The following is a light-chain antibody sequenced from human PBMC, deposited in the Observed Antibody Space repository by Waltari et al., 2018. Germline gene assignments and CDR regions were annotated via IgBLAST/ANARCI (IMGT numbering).Light chain of an antibody. V-gene: IGKV3-11*01. Sequence: IVLTPSPATLSLSPGARASPSSRASQSVSRDLAWYRQKPGQAPRLLIFDASIRATGTPARFSGSGSGTDFTLTISSLDSEDFAIYYCQQRRDWPLTFGGGTKVEIK. CDR3: QQRRDWPLT. J-gene: IGKJ4*01. CDR1: QSVSRD. CDR2: DAS.